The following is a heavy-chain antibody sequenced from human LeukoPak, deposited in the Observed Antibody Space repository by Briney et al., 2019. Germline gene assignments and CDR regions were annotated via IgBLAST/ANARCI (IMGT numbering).Heavy chain of an antibody. J-gene: IGHJ3*02. V-gene: IGHV1-18*01. CDR1: GYTFTSYG. Sequence: GASVKVSCKASGYTFTSYGFSWVRQAPGQGLEWMGWISAYNGNTNYAQKLQGRVTMTTDTSTSTAYMELRSLRSDDTAVYYCARDPAPYGGNAFDIWGQGTMVTVSS. CDR2: ISAYNGNT. D-gene: IGHD4-17*01. CDR3: ARDPAPYGGNAFDI.